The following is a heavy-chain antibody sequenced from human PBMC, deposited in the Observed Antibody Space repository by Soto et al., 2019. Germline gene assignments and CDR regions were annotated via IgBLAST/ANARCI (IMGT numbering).Heavy chain of an antibody. V-gene: IGHV3-48*01. CDR3: ANSLIAAAQGY. CDR2: ISSSSSTI. Sequence: EVQLVESGGGLVQPGGSLSLSCAASGFTFSSYSMNWVRQAPGTGLEWVSYISSSSSTIYYADSVKGRFTISRDNAKNSLYLQMNSLRAEDTAVYYCANSLIAAAQGYWGQGTLVTVSS. CDR1: GFTFSSYS. D-gene: IGHD6-13*01. J-gene: IGHJ4*02.